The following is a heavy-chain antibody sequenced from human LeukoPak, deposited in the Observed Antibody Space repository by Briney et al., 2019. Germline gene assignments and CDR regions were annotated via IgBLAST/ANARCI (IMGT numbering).Heavy chain of an antibody. Sequence: SETLSLTCAVYGASLSGYYWSWVRQPPGKGLEWHGEINHSGSTNYNPSLKSRVTISVDTSQNQFSLRLSSVTAADTAVYYCARGRYVTTRGGAAAGFLDYWGQGTLVTVST. V-gene: IGHV4-34*01. J-gene: IGHJ4*02. CDR2: INHSGST. D-gene: IGHD6-13*01. CDR3: ARGRYVTTRGGAAAGFLDY. CDR1: GASLSGYY.